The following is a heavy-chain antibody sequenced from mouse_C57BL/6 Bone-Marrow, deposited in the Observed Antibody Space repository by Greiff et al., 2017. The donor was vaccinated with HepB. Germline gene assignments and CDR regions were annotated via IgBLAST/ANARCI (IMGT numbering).Heavy chain of an antibody. CDR2: IRSKSSNYAT. Sequence: EVQLVESGGGLVQPKGSLKLSCAASGFTFNTYAMHWVRQAPGKGLEWVARIRSKSSNYATYYADSVKDRFTISRDDSQSMLYLQMNNLKTEDTARYYCVRDYYGTSTRDYAMDYWGQGTSVTVSS. D-gene: IGHD1-1*01. CDR1: GFTFNTYA. CDR3: VRDYYGTSTRDYAMDY. V-gene: IGHV10-3*01. J-gene: IGHJ4*01.